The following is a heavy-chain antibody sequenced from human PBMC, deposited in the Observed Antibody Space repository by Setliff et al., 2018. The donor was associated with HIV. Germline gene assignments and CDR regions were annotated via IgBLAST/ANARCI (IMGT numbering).Heavy chain of an antibody. V-gene: IGHV4-34*01. CDR3: ARRARFCISATCYRYFDY. CDR2: INHSGTT. J-gene: IGHJ4*03. D-gene: IGHD3-9*01. Sequence: TSETLSLTCAVFGDSFRAHYWSWIRQAPGRGLEWIGEINHSGTTNYKPSLQRRVTISVDTSTKQISLKMSSVTAADTAVYFCARRARFCISATCYRYFDYWVPETLLVTVSS. CDR1: GDSFRAHY.